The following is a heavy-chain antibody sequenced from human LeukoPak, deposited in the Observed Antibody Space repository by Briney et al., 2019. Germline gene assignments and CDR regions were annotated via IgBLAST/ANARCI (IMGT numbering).Heavy chain of an antibody. D-gene: IGHD6-13*01. Sequence: SETLSLTCTVSGGSISSGSYYWSWIRQPAGKGLEWIGRIYTSGSTYYNPSLKSRVTISVDTSKNQFSLKLSSVTAADTAVYYCARDTNPIAAAGQFAWYFDLWGRGTLVTVSS. CDR1: GGSISSGSYY. CDR3: ARDTNPIAAAGQFAWYFDL. J-gene: IGHJ2*01. V-gene: IGHV4-61*02. CDR2: IYTSGST.